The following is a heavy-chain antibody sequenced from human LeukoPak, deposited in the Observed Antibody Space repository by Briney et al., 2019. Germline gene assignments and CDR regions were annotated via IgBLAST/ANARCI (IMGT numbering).Heavy chain of an antibody. V-gene: IGHV3-7*01. J-gene: IGHJ4*01. Sequence: GGSLRLSCTASGFTFISYSMIGVRQAPGKGLEWVANIKRDESEKFYVDSVKGRFTISIDNAKNSLYLQMNSLRAEDTAMYYCASETKLAAAASNIVYWGDRTLVTVSS. D-gene: IGHD6-13*01. CDR3: ASETKLAAAASNIVY. CDR1: GFTFISYS. CDR2: IKRDESEK.